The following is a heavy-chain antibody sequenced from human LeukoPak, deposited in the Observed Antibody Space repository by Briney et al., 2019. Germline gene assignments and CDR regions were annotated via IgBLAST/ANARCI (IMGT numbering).Heavy chain of an antibody. CDR1: GFSVSSNY. J-gene: IGHJ4*02. CDR2: ISGSGGST. Sequence: GGSLRLSCAASGFSVSSNYMSWVRQAPGKGLEWVSAISGSGGSTYYADSVKGRFTISRDNSKNTLYLQMNSLRAEDTAVYYCAKASNPYYDFWSGNYYFDYWGQGTLVTVSS. D-gene: IGHD3-3*01. V-gene: IGHV3-23*01. CDR3: AKASNPYYDFWSGNYYFDY.